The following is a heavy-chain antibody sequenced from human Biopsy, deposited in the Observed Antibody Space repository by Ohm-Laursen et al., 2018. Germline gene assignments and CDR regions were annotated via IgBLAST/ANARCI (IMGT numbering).Heavy chain of an antibody. Sequence: ETLSLTCAVFGKTFSDYQWSWIRQPPGKGLEWIGQIDQAGTTNYNPSLKSRVSISADASKYEFSLRLTSVTAADTAVYLCGNEVHGRDYWGLGAQVTVSS. D-gene: IGHD2-15*01. CDR1: GKTFSDYQ. V-gene: IGHV4-34*08. J-gene: IGHJ4*02. CDR3: GNEVHGRDY. CDR2: IDQAGTT.